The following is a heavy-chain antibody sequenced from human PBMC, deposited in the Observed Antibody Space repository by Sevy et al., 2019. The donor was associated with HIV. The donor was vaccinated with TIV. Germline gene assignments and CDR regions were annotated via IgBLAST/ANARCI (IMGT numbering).Heavy chain of an antibody. CDR1: GFTFRTYA. J-gene: IGHJ4*02. Sequence: GGSLKISCAASGFTFRTYAMTWVRQAPGKGLDWVSAISGSGASTYYADSVKGRFTISRDNSKNTLYLQMNSLRAEDRAVYYCAKEGGGYNYDSSGLLDNWGQGTLVTVSS. D-gene: IGHD3-22*01. CDR3: AKEGGGYNYDSSGLLDN. V-gene: IGHV3-23*01. CDR2: ISGSGAST.